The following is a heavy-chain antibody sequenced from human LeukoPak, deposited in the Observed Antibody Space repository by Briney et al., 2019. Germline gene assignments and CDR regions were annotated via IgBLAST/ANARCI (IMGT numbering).Heavy chain of an antibody. CDR2: INLKSGGI. J-gene: IGHJ4*02. Sequence: ASVKVSCKASGYTFIDYWMHWVRQAPGQGLEWMGRINLKSGGINYAQKFQGRVTMTRDTSISTAYLDLSRLRFDDTAVYYCARERDGGVGTTDYCGQGTLVPVSS. V-gene: IGHV1-2*06. D-gene: IGHD4-23*01. CDR1: GYTFIDYW. CDR3: ARERDGGVGTTDY.